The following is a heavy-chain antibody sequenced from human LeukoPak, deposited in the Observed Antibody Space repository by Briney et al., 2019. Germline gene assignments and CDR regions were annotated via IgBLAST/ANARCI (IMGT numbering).Heavy chain of an antibody. CDR3: ARRAHSATSSWGYYFDY. D-gene: IGHD2-2*01. CDR2: VYYGGST. Sequence: SSETLSLTCTVSGDYISTYYWSWIRQPPGKGLEWIGCVYYGGSTYYNPSLKSRGTISEDTSKKQFSLKLGSVTTSDTAVYYCARRAHSATSSWGYYFDYWGQGTLVTVSS. J-gene: IGHJ4*02. V-gene: IGHV4-59*01. CDR1: GDYISTYY.